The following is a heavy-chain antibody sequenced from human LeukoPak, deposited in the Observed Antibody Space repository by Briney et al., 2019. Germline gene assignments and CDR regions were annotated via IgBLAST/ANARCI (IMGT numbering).Heavy chain of an antibody. D-gene: IGHD3-10*01. CDR3: ARDGLLWFGESDP. CDR2: IYYSGTT. J-gene: IGHJ5*02. Sequence: SETLSLTCTVSGGSLSSGDCYWSWIRQHPGKGLEWIGYIYYSGTTYYNPSLKSRLTISMDTSKNQFSLKLSSVTAADTAVYYCARDGLLWFGESDPWGQGTLVTVSS. V-gene: IGHV4-31*03. CDR1: GGSLSSGDCY.